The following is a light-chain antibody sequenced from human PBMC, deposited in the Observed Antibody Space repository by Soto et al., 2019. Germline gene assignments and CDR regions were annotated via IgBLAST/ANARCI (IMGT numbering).Light chain of an antibody. CDR1: QRVASN. V-gene: IGKV3-15*01. CDR3: QQYNNWPRT. J-gene: IGKJ1*01. Sequence: IVMTQSPATLTVSPGERATLSCRASQRVASNLAWYQQKPGQAPRLLIYGASTRATGIPARFSGSGSGTEFTLAISSLQSEDFAVYYCQQYNNWPRTFGQGTKVDIK. CDR2: GAS.